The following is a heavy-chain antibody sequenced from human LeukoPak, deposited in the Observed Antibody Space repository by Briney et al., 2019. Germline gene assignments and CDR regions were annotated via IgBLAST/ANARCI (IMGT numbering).Heavy chain of an antibody. J-gene: IGHJ6*02. CDR2: ISSSSSYI. Sequence: GGSLRLSCAASGFTFSSYSMNWVRQAPGKGLEWVSSISSSSSYIYYADSVKGRFTISRDNAKNSLYLQMNSLRAEDTAVYYCAREHGYSYGPQYYYYYGMDVWGQGTTVTVSS. CDR3: AREHGYSYGPQYYYYYGMDV. D-gene: IGHD5-18*01. CDR1: GFTFSSYS. V-gene: IGHV3-21*01.